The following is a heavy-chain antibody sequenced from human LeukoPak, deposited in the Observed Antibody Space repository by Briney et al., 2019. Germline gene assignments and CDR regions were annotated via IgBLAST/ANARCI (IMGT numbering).Heavy chain of an antibody. CDR2: SYSSGST. Sequence: PGGSLRLSCAASGFSASSHYISWVRQAPGKGLEWVSLSYSSGSTYYADSVKGRFTISRDNSKNTLYLQMSSLRAEDTAVYYCARALYSSSSGYWGQGTLVAVSS. D-gene: IGHD6-6*01. V-gene: IGHV3-53*01. CDR1: GFSASSHY. CDR3: ARALYSSSSGY. J-gene: IGHJ4*02.